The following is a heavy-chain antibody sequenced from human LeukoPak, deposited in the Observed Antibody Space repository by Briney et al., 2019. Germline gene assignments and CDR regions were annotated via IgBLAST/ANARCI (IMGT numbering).Heavy chain of an antibody. CDR1: GFTFGGFN. Sequence: GGSLRLSCAASGFTFGGFNMNWVRQAPGKGLEGVASISSSSSYIYNVDSVKGRFTISRDNAKNSLYLQMDSLRAEDTAVYYCARDGAGHYFDYWGQGALVTVSS. J-gene: IGHJ4*02. D-gene: IGHD1-14*01. V-gene: IGHV3-21*01. CDR3: ARDGAGHYFDY. CDR2: ISSSSSYI.